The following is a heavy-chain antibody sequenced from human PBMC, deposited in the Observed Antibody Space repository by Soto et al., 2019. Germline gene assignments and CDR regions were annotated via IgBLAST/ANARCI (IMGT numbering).Heavy chain of an antibody. Sequence: GGSLRLCCTASGGACNTHSRNWVRQAPGKGLEWVSSINEDSTYIYYADSLRGRITISRDNAKDSLFLQMNSLRPDDTAVYYCVGDLGRYFRSAYLALWGNRATVTVSS. J-gene: IGHJ6*03. CDR1: GGACNTHS. CDR3: VGDLGRYFRSAYLAL. V-gene: IGHV3-21*01. D-gene: IGHD3-10*02. CDR2: INEDSTYI.